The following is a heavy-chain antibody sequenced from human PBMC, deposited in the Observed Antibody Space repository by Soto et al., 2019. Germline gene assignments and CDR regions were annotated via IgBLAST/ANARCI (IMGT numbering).Heavy chain of an antibody. V-gene: IGHV4-34*01. CDR2: INHSGST. CDR1: GGSFSGYY. J-gene: IGHJ6*02. CDR3: ARGRVIAVAGHYYYYYGMDV. Sequence: SETLSLTCAVYGGSFSGYYWSWIRQPPGKGLERIGEINHSGSTNYNPSLKSRVTISVDTSKNQFSLKLSSVTAADTAVYYCARGRVIAVAGHYYYYYGMDVWGQGTTVTVSS. D-gene: IGHD6-19*01.